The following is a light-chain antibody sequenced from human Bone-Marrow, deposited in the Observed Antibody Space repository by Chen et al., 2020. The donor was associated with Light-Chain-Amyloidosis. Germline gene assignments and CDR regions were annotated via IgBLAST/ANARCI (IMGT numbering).Light chain of an antibody. CDR3: QSADSSGTYEVI. CDR2: RDT. J-gene: IGLJ2*01. Sequence: SYELTHPPSVSVSPGQTARITCSGDDLPTKYAYWYQQKQGQAPALVIHRDTERPSGISERFAGSSSGTTATLTISGVQAEDEADYHCQSADSSGTYEVIFGGGTKLTVL. V-gene: IGLV3-25*03. CDR1: DLPTKY.